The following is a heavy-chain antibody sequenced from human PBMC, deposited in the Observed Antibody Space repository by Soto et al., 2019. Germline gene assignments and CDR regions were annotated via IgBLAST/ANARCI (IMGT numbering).Heavy chain of an antibody. CDR2: ISGSGGST. CDR1: GFTFSSYA. V-gene: IGHV3-23*01. J-gene: IGHJ3*01. CDR3: AKERRRPQTYPRDAFAV. Sequence: GGSLRLCCAASGFTFSSYAMSWVRQAPGKGLEWVSAISGSGGSTYYADSVKGRFTISRDNSKNTLYLQMNSLRAEDTAVYYCAKERRRPQTYPRDAFAVWGQGTMVTVSS.